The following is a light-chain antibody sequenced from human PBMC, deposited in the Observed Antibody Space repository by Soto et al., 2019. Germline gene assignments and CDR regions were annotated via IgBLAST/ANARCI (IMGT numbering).Light chain of an antibody. CDR2: AAS. V-gene: IGKV3-20*01. CDR1: QSVDSTY. Sequence: DIVLTQSPGTLSLSPGERATLSCRASQSVDSTYLAWYQQTPGQAPRLLIYAASSRATGIPDRFSGSGTGTDFTLTISRLEPEDFAVYYCQHYDSSLTFGGGTKVEIK. CDR3: QHYDSSLT. J-gene: IGKJ4*01.